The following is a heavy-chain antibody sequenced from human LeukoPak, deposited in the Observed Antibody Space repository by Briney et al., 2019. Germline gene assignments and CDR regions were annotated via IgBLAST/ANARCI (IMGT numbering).Heavy chain of an antibody. CDR2: IIPIFGTA. J-gene: IGHJ3*02. V-gene: IGHV1-69*13. CDR3: ASAVSGIAVAGTGLEAFDI. CDR1: GGTFSSYA. D-gene: IGHD6-19*01. Sequence: SVKVSCKASGGTFSSYAFSWVRQAPGQGLEWMGGIIPIFGTANYAQKFQGRVTITADESTSTAYMELSSLRSEDTAVYYCASAVSGIAVAGTGLEAFDIWGQGTMVTVSS.